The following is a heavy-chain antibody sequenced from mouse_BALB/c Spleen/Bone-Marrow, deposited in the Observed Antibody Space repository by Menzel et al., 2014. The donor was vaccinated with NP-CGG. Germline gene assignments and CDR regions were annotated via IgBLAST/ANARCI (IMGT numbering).Heavy chain of an antibody. CDR3: AIYYDYSWYFDV. D-gene: IGHD2-4*01. CDR2: ICPGDGST. Sequence: VQLQQSGPELVKPGASVKMSCKASGYTFTSYYIHWVKQRPGQGLEWIGWICPGDGSTKYNEKFKGKTTLTADKSSSTAYMLLSSLTSEDSAIYFCAIYYDYSWYFDVWGAGTTVTVSS. J-gene: IGHJ1*01. CDR1: GYTFTSYY. V-gene: IGHV1S56*01.